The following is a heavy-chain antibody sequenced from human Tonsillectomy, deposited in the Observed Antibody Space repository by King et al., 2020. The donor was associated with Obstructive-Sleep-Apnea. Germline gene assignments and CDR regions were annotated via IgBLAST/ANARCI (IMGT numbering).Heavy chain of an antibody. Sequence: VQLQESGPGLVKPSETLSLTCTVSRGSISTYNWSWIRQPPGRGLEWIGYIYYSGSSNYNPSLKSRATISVDTSKNQFSLNLTSVTAADTAVYYCARGASSSWYLVDYWGQGTLVTVSS. CDR2: IYYSGSS. V-gene: IGHV4-59*01. CDR3: ARGASSSWYLVDY. CDR1: RGSISTYN. D-gene: IGHD6-13*01. J-gene: IGHJ4*02.